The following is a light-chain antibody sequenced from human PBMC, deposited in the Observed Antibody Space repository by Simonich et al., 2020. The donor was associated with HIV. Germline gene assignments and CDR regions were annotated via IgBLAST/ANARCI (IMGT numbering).Light chain of an antibody. J-gene: IGLJ2*01. CDR2: EGT. V-gene: IGLV2-23*01. Sequence: QSALTQPASVSGSPGQSITISCTGTSSNVGSYNLVSWYQQHPGKTPKLMIYEGTKRPSGVSNRFSGSKSGNTASLTIYGLQAEDEADYYCCLYAGSSTVVFGGGTKLTVL. CDR3: CLYAGSSTVV. CDR1: SSNVGSYNL.